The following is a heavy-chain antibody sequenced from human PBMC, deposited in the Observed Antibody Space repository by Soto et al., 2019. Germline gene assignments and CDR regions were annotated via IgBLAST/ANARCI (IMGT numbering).Heavy chain of an antibody. CDR3: ARGLTSMITFFDI. CDR2: MNPNSGNT. J-gene: IGHJ3*02. D-gene: IGHD3-16*01. Sequence: WASVKVSCKASGYTFTSYDINWVRQATGQGLEWMGWMNPNSGNTGYAQKFQGRVTMTRNTSISTAYMELSSLRSEDTAVYYCARGLTSMITFFDIWGQGTMVTVSS. CDR1: GYTFTSYD. V-gene: IGHV1-8*01.